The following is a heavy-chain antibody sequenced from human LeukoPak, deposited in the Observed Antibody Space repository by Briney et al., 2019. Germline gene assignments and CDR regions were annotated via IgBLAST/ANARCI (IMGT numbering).Heavy chain of an antibody. CDR2: IKEDGSEK. J-gene: IGHJ4*02. D-gene: IGHD3-10*01. CDR3: ARGGSYYAN. CDR1: GFRFSTYW. V-gene: IGHV3-7*04. Sequence: GGSLRLSCAASGFRFSTYWMSWVRQAPGKGVEWVANIKEDGSEKYYVDSVKGRFTISRDNAKNSLFLQMNSLRVDDTAVYYCARGGSYYANWGQGTLVTVSS.